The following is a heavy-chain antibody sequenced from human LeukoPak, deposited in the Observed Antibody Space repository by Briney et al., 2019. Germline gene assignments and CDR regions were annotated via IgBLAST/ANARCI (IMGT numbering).Heavy chain of an antibody. V-gene: IGHV4-59*01. CDR2: IYYSGST. Sequence: SETLSLTCTVSGGSISSYYWSWIRQPPGKGLEWIGYIYYSGSTNYNPSLKSRVTISVDTSKNQFSLKLSSVTAADTAVYYRARDGGRWYGDYVYYYYGMDVWGQGTTVTVSS. CDR3: ARDGGRWYGDYVYYYYGMDV. J-gene: IGHJ6*02. D-gene: IGHD4-17*01. CDR1: GGSISSYY.